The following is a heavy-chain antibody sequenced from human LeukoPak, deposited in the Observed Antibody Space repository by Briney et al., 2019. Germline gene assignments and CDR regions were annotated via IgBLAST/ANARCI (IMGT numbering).Heavy chain of an antibody. D-gene: IGHD3-3*01. Sequence: SETLSLTCTVSGGSISSSSYYWGWIRQPPGKGLEWIGSIYYSGSTYYNPSLKSRVTISVDTSKNQFSLKLSSVTAADTAVYYCARLGPRPPYYDFWSGTDYFDYWGQGTLVTVSS. V-gene: IGHV4-39*01. CDR3: ARLGPRPPYYDFWSGTDYFDY. J-gene: IGHJ4*02. CDR2: IYYSGST. CDR1: GGSISSSSYY.